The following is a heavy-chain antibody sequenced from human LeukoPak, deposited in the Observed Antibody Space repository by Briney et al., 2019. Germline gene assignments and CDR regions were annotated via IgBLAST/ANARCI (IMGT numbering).Heavy chain of an antibody. CDR3: ARSGETYRDFGY. D-gene: IGHD4-17*01. V-gene: IGHV4-34*01. Sequence: SETLSLTCAVYGGSFSGYYWSWIRQPPGKGLEWIGEINHSGSTNYNPSLKSRVTISVDTSKNQFSLKLSSVTAADTAVYYCARSGETYRDFGYWGQGTLVTVSS. CDR2: INHSGST. J-gene: IGHJ4*02. CDR1: GGSFSGYY.